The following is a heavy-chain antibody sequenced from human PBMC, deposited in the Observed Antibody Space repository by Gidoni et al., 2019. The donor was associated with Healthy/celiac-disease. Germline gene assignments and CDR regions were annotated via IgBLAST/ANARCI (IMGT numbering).Heavy chain of an antibody. CDR1: GGSFSGYY. CDR3: ASQDYVWGSYT. CDR2: INHSGST. J-gene: IGHJ5*02. Sequence: QVQLQQWGAGLLKPSETLSLTCAVYGGSFSGYYWSWIRQPPGKGLEWIGEINHSGSTNYNPSLKSRVTISVDTSKNQFSLKLSSVTAADTAVYYCASQDYVWGSYTWGQGTLVTVSS. V-gene: IGHV4-34*01. D-gene: IGHD3-16*01.